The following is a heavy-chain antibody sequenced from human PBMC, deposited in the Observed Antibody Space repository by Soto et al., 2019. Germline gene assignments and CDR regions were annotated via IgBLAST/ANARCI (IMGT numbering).Heavy chain of an antibody. D-gene: IGHD1-26*01. CDR1: GYTFTGYY. Sequence: ASVKVSCKASGYTFTGYYVHWVRQAPGQGLEWMGWINPNSGDTYLAQRFQGRVTMNRDTSIGTAYMELRGLTSDDTAEYYCAKGGAIVAAGTRVYLYNAMDVWGQGTTVTVAS. J-gene: IGHJ6*02. CDR3: AKGGAIVAAGTRVYLYNAMDV. CDR2: INPNSGDT. V-gene: IGHV1-2*02.